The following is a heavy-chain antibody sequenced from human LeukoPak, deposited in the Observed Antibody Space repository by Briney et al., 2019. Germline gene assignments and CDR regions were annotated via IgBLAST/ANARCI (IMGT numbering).Heavy chain of an antibody. V-gene: IGHV3-23*01. CDR3: AKGQEMESRLDY. J-gene: IGHJ4*02. CDR1: GFTFSSYT. Sequence: PGGSLRLSWAASGFTFSSYTMYWVRQAPGKGLEWVSGISSSGSNTYYADSVKGRFTISRDNSKNTEYLQMNRLRVEDTAIYYWAKGQEMESRLDYWGQGTLVTVSS. CDR2: ISSSGSNT. D-gene: IGHD1-1*01.